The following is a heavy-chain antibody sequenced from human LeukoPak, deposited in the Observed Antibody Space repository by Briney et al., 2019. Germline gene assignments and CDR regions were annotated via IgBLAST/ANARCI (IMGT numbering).Heavy chain of an antibody. J-gene: IGHJ5*02. D-gene: IGHD6-13*01. CDR1: GGSISRSSYY. CDR3: ARPGSFNNWFDP. V-gene: IGHV4-39*01. Sequence: PSETLSLTCTVSGGSISRSSYYWGWIRQPPGKGLEWIGSIYYSGSTYYNPSLKSRVTISVDASKNQFSLKLSSVTAADTAVYYCARPGSFNNWFDPWGQGTLVTVSS. CDR2: IYYSGST.